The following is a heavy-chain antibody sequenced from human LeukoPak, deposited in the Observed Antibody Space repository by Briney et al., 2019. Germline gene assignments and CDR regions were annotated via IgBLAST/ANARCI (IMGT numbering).Heavy chain of an antibody. V-gene: IGHV1-69*13. CDR1: GYTFTSYG. CDR3: ARGIVVVPAAPGWFDP. D-gene: IGHD2-2*01. CDR2: IIPIFGTA. Sequence: EASVKVSCKASGYTFTSYGISWVRQAPGQGLEWMGGIIPIFGTANYAQKFQGRVTITADESTSTAYMELSSLRSEDTAVYYCARGIVVVPAAPGWFDPWGQGTLVTVSS. J-gene: IGHJ5*02.